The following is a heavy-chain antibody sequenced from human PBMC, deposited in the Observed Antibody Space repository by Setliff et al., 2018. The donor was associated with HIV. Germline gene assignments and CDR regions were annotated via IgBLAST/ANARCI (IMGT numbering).Heavy chain of an antibody. Sequence: GGSLRLSCAASGFTFSSYSMNWVRQAPGKGLEWVSSISSSSSYIYYADSVKGRFTISRDNAKNSLYLQMNSLRAEDTAVYYCATLYYDSSGYYPVAFDIWGQGTMVTV. D-gene: IGHD3-22*01. V-gene: IGHV3-21*01. CDR1: GFTFSSYS. CDR2: ISSSSSYI. CDR3: ATLYYDSSGYYPVAFDI. J-gene: IGHJ3*02.